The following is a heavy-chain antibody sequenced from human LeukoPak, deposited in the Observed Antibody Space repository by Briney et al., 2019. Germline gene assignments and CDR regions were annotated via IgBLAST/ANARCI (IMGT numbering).Heavy chain of an antibody. V-gene: IGHV3-74*01. CDR2: INNDGSST. CDR1: GFTLSSYW. D-gene: IGHD5-12*01. Sequence: GGSLRLSCAASGFTLSSYWMHWVRQAPGKGLVWVSRINNDGSSTNYADSVKGRFTISRDNAKNSLDLQMNRLRAEDTAVYYCARGHIGMDVWVKGTTVTVSS. J-gene: IGHJ6*04. CDR3: ARGHIGMDV.